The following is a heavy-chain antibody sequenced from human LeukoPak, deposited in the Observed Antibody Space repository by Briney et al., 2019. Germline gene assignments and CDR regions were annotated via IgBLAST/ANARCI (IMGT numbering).Heavy chain of an antibody. CDR3: AKLLYYYDSSQPY. CDR2: IQYDRSNQ. CDR1: GFTFSTYG. V-gene: IGHV3-30*02. J-gene: IGHJ4*02. Sequence: GGSLRLSCAASGFTFSTYGMHWVRQAPGKGLEWVAYIQYDRSNQQYAGSVKGRFSISRDNSKNTLYLQMNSLRAEDTAVYYCAKLLYYYDSSQPYWGQGTLVTVSS. D-gene: IGHD3-22*01.